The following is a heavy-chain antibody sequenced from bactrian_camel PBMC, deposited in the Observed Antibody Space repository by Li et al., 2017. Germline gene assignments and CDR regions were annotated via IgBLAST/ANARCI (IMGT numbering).Heavy chain of an antibody. D-gene: IGHD1*01. CDR1: GNIASSYC. J-gene: IGHJ7*01. Sequence: ESGGASVQTGGSLRLSCAASGNIASSYCMGWFRQAPGKEREGVAAIYIGGSSIFYVDSVKGRFTISQDNANGTLYLQMDSLRPEDTAMYYCASGPWGYCTRTKWEGGMNNWGKGTQVTVS. CDR2: IYIGGSSI. V-gene: IGHV3S28*01.